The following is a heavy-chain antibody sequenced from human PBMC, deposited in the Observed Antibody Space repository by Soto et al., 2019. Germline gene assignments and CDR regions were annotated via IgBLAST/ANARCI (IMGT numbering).Heavy chain of an antibody. CDR2: IYYTGSP. V-gene: IGHV4-30-4*01. CDR1: GDSISSGDSY. CDR3: ARGKSDYGDYLHFDY. J-gene: IGHJ4*02. Sequence: QVQLQESGPGLVKPSQTLSLTCTVSGDSISSGDSYWSWIRQPPGKGLEWIGYIYYTGSPYYNPSLKSRLTVSVDTSKNQFSLKLSSVTAADTAVYYCARGKSDYGDYLHFDYWGQGTLVTVSS. D-gene: IGHD4-17*01.